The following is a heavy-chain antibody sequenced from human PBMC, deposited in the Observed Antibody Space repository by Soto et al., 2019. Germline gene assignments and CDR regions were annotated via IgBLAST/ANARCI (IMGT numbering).Heavy chain of an antibody. V-gene: IGHV4-61*01. CDR1: GGSVSSGSYY. J-gene: IGHJ4*02. Sequence: QVQLQESGPGLVKPSETLSLTCTVSGGSVSSGSYYWSWIRQPPGKGLEWIGYIYYSGSTNYNPSLKSRVTIAVDTSKNQFSLKLSSVTAADTAVYYCARDSREQWLLRGDYWGQGTLVTVSS. D-gene: IGHD6-19*01. CDR3: ARDSREQWLLRGDY. CDR2: IYYSGST.